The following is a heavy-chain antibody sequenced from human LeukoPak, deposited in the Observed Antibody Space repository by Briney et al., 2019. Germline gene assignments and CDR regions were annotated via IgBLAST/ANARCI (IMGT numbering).Heavy chain of an antibody. Sequence: PSETLSLTCAVYGGSFSGCYWSWIRQPPGKGLEWIGEINHSGSTNYNPSLKSRVTISVDTSKNQFSLKLSSVTAADTAVYYCARSPPSSSWYPNKADYWGQGTLVTVSS. V-gene: IGHV4-34*01. J-gene: IGHJ4*02. CDR3: ARSPPSSSWYPNKADY. CDR1: GGSFSGCY. CDR2: INHSGST. D-gene: IGHD6-13*01.